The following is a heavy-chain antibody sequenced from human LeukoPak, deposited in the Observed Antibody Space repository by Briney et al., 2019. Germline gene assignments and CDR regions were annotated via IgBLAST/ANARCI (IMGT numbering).Heavy chain of an antibody. D-gene: IGHD5-24*01. J-gene: IGHJ4*02. CDR3: TTESGFKTSRQRGFDS. CDR1: GFPFSDTW. Sequence: PGGSLRLSCAASGFPFSDTWMSWVRQAPGKGLELVGHIKSERSGGTTDYDAPVKGRFAISRDDSKNMMFLQMNSLKTEDTAVYYCTTESGFKTSRQRGFDSWGQGTLVTVSS. V-gene: IGHV3-15*01. CDR2: IKSERSGGTT.